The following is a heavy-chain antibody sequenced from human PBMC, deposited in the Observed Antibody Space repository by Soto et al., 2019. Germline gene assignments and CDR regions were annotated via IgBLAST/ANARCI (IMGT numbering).Heavy chain of an antibody. CDR1: GYTFTSYG. Sequence: ASVKVSCKASGYTFTSYGISWVRLAPGQGLEWMGWISPYNGKANYAQKLQGRVTMTTDESTSTAYMELSSLRSEDTAVYYCARELKGYCTGGSCYHTQYGMDGWGQGTTVTV. J-gene: IGHJ6*02. CDR3: ARELKGYCTGGSCYHTQYGMDG. CDR2: ISPYNGKA. V-gene: IGHV1-18*01. D-gene: IGHD2-15*01.